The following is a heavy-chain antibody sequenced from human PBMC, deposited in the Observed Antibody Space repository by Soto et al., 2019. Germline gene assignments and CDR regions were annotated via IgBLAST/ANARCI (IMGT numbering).Heavy chain of an antibody. J-gene: IGHJ6*02. CDR3: ARALMVSPTSWFYYYYYGMDV. CDR1: GFPFSRSW. V-gene: IGHV3-74*01. D-gene: IGHD2-8*01. Sequence: SCAASGFPFSRSWMHWVRPAPGRGLVWVSRINSDGSSTSYADSVKGRFTISRDNAKNTLYLQMNSLRAEDTAVYYCARALMVSPTSWFYYYYYGMDVWGQGTTVTVSS. CDR2: INSDGSST.